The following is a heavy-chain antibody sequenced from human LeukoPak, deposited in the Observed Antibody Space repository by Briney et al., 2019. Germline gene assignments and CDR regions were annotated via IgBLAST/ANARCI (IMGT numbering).Heavy chain of an antibody. D-gene: IGHD2-8*01. Sequence: GGSLRLSCAASGFTFDDHAMHWVRQAPGKGLGWVSGISWDSGSIGYADSVKGRFTISRDNAKNSLYLQMNSLRAEDTALYYCAKDSGPYCTNGVCYIGYFDLWGRGTLVTVSS. CDR2: ISWDSGSI. V-gene: IGHV3-9*01. CDR3: AKDSGPYCTNGVCYIGYFDL. CDR1: GFTFDDHA. J-gene: IGHJ2*01.